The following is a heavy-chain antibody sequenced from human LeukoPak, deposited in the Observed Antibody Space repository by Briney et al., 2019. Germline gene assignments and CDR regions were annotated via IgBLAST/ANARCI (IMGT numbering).Heavy chain of an antibody. Sequence: GGSLRLSCSASGFTFSTHAMYWVRQAPGKGLEYVSGISSNGGSTNYADSVKGRFTISRDNSKNTVNLQMNSLRAEDTAVYYCARDQASSSSSPYWGQGTLVTVSS. D-gene: IGHD2-2*01. CDR3: ARDQASSSSSPY. J-gene: IGHJ4*02. V-gene: IGHV3-64*04. CDR2: ISSNGGST. CDR1: GFTFSTHA.